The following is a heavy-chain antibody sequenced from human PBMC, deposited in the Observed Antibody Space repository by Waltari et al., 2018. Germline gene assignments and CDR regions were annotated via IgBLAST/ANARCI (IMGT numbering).Heavy chain of an antibody. Sequence: QLVQSGTEVKKPGESLKISCKTSGYSFNNYWIGWVRQMPGKGLEWMGIVRPDNSDTRCGPSFRGQVTISADKSISIAYLQWSSLKASDTAIYYCARHTEDDNGDDWGQGTLVTVSS. CDR2: VRPDNSDT. CDR1: GYSFNNYW. V-gene: IGHV5-51*01. CDR3: ARHTEDDNGDD. D-gene: IGHD1-1*01. J-gene: IGHJ4*02.